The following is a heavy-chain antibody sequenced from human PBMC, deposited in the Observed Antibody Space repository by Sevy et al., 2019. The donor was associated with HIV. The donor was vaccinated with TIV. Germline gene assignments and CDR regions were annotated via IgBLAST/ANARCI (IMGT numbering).Heavy chain of an antibody. Sequence: GESLKISCKGSGYSFTSYWIGWVRQMPGKGLEWMGIIYPGDSDTRYSPSFQGQVTISADKSISTAYLQWSSLKASDTAMYYCARLCGPKWLRLIGVKYYFDYWGQGTLVTVSS. J-gene: IGHJ4*02. CDR1: GYSFTSYW. CDR2: IYPGDSDT. CDR3: ARLCGPKWLRLIGVKYYFDY. V-gene: IGHV5-51*01. D-gene: IGHD5-12*01.